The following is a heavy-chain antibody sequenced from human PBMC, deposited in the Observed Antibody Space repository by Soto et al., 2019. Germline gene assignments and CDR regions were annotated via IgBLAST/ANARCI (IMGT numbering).Heavy chain of an antibody. D-gene: IGHD3-16*01. Sequence: EVQVLESGGGLVQPGGSLRLSCAASGFTFSSYAMNWVRQSPGKGLEWVGSIRGSGSSAYYPDSVEGRFTISRHNSKNTLYLQMNSLRAEDTAVYYCAKRGGDYDSRYHYYMDVWGQGTTVTVSS. CDR2: IRGSGSSA. CDR1: GFTFSSYA. J-gene: IGHJ6*03. CDR3: AKRGGDYDSRYHYYMDV. V-gene: IGHV3-23*01.